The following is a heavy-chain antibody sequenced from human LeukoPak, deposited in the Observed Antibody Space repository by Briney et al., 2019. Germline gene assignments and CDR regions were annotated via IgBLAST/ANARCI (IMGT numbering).Heavy chain of an antibody. CDR1: GGSFSGYY. Sequence: SETLSLTCAVYGGSFSGYYWSWIRQPPGKGLEWIGEINHSGSTNYNPSLKSRVTISVDTSKNQFSLKLSSVTAADTAVYDCARGAIRRDGYNYNYWGQGTLVTVSS. CDR2: INHSGST. CDR3: ARGAIRRDGYNYNY. V-gene: IGHV4-34*01. D-gene: IGHD5-24*01. J-gene: IGHJ4*02.